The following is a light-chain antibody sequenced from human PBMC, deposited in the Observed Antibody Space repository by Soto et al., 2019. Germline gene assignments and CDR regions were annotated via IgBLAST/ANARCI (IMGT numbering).Light chain of an antibody. Sequence: DIQMTQSPSTLSGSVGDRVTITCRASQTISSWLAWYQQKPGKAPKLLIYKASTLKSGVPSRFSGSGSGTEFTLTISSLQPDDFATYYCQQYNSYSRSFGGGTKVDI. CDR2: KAS. V-gene: IGKV1-5*03. CDR1: QTISSW. J-gene: IGKJ4*01. CDR3: QQYNSYSRS.